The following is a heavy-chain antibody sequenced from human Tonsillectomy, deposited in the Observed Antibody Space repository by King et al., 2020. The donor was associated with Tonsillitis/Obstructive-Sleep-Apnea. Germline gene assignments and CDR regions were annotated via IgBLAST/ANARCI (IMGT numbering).Heavy chain of an antibody. V-gene: IGHV4-59*08. CDR2: IYYSGST. CDR1: GDSISSFY. D-gene: IGHD3-3*01. J-gene: IGHJ4*02. Sequence: QLQESGPGLVKPSETLSLTRTVSGDSISSFYWSWIRQPPGKGLEWIGYIYYSGSTNYNPSLKSRVTISVDTSKNQFSLKLSSVTAADTAVYYCARGLEWLSPQYYFDYWGQGTLVTVSS. CDR3: ARGLEWLSPQYYFDY.